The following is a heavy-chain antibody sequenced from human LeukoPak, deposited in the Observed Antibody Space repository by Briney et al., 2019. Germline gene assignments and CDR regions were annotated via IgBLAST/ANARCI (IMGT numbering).Heavy chain of an antibody. CDR3: ARRLGDIVVVVAAEEYYFDY. J-gene: IGHJ4*02. CDR2: IKQDGSEK. CDR1: GFTFSSYW. D-gene: IGHD2-15*01. V-gene: IGHV3-7*01. Sequence: PGGSLRLSCAASGFTFSSYWMSWVRQAPGKGLKWVANIKQDGSEKYYVDSVKGRFTISRDNAKNSLYLQMNSLRAEDTAVYYCARRLGDIVVVVAAEEYYFDYWGQGTLVTVSS.